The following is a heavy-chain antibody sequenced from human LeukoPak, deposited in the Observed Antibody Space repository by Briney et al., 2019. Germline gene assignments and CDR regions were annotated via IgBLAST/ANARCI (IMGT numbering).Heavy chain of an antibody. Sequence: PSETLSLTCAVSGYSISSNYYWGWIRKPPGKGLEWIGEIHHSGGTYYNPSLKSRVTISLDTSKNQFSLNLTSVTAADTAVYYCARRRLFGNSWPFDPWGQGTLVIVSS. CDR3: ARRRLFGNSWPFDP. D-gene: IGHD6-13*01. CDR1: GYSISSNYY. V-gene: IGHV4-38-2*01. CDR2: IHHSGGT. J-gene: IGHJ5*02.